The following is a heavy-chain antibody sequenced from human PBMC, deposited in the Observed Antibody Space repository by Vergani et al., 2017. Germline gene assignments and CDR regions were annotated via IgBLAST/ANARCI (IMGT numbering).Heavy chain of an antibody. Sequence: EVQLLESGGGLVQPGGSLRLSCAASGFTFSSYAMSWVRQAPGKGLEWVSAISGSGGSTYYADAVKGRFTISRANAKNSLYLQMNSLRAEDTAVYYCARDLRSSGYYYAFDYWGQGTLVTVSS. J-gene: IGHJ4*02. V-gene: IGHV3-23*01. CDR1: GFTFSSYA. CDR2: ISGSGGST. CDR3: ARDLRSSGYYYAFDY. D-gene: IGHD3-22*01.